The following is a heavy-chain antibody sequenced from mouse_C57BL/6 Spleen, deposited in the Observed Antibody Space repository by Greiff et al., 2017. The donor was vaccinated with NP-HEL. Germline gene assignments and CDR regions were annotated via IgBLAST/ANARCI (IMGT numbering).Heavy chain of an antibody. J-gene: IGHJ3*01. CDR2: ISYDGSN. V-gene: IGHV3-6*01. CDR1: GYSFTSGYY. Sequence: EVQLQESGPGLVKPSQSLSLTCSVSGYSFTSGYYWNWIRQFPGNQLEWGGFISYDGSNNYNPALKNRISITRDTSKNQFFLKLNSVTTEDTATYYCARDDYGEFAYWGQGTLVTVSA. CDR3: ARDDYGEFAY. D-gene: IGHD2-4*01.